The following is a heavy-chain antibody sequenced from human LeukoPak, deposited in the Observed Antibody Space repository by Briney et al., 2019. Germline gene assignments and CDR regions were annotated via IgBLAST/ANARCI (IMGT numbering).Heavy chain of an antibody. Sequence: ASVKVSCKASGYTFTAYYMHWVRQAPGQGLEWMGWINPNSGVTNYAQKFQGRVTMTRDTSISTAYMELSRLRSDDTAVYYCARGGLYDYVWGSYRDRSLDYWGQGTLVTVSS. V-gene: IGHV1-2*02. CDR2: INPNSGVT. CDR1: GYTFTAYY. J-gene: IGHJ4*02. CDR3: ARGGLYDYVWGSYRDRSLDY. D-gene: IGHD3-16*02.